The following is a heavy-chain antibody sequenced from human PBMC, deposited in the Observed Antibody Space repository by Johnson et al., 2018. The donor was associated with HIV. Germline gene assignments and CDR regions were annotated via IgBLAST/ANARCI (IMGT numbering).Heavy chain of an antibody. Sequence: EVHLVESGGGFVQPGGSLRLSCAASGFTFTQYAMHWVLQAPGKGLEYVSGISSDGRTTYYANSVKGRFTISRDNSKNTLFLHMGSLRAEDLAVYYCARERYSTLINDAFDIWGQGTMVTVSS. CDR3: ARERYSTLINDAFDI. CDR2: ISSDGRTT. J-gene: IGHJ3*02. CDR1: GFTFTQYA. D-gene: IGHD6-13*01. V-gene: IGHV3-64*01.